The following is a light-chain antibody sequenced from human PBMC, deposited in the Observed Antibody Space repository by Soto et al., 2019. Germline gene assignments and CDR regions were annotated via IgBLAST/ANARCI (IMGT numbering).Light chain of an antibody. Sequence: QAVVTQEPSLTVSPGETVTLTCGSSTGDVTSDNFPYWFQQRPGQAPRTLIQDKSKRHSRTPARFSGSLLGGKAALTLSGAQPEDEADYYCFLSYSGARKVFGGGTKVTVL. CDR2: DKS. J-gene: IGLJ2*01. CDR1: TGDVTSDNF. V-gene: IGLV7-46*01. CDR3: FLSYSGARKV.